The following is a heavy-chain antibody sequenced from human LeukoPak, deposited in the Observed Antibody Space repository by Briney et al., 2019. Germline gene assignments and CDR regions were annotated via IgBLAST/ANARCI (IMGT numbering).Heavy chain of an antibody. Sequence: SETLSLTCSVSGYSISYYYWNWIRQPPGKGLEWIGYIYYSGSTNYNPSLKSRLTISLDTSKNQFSLKLSSVTAADTAVYYCARGGQPYYDVLTGHGGAFDIWGQGTMVTVSS. V-gene: IGHV4-59*01. CDR3: ARGGQPYYDVLTGHGGAFDI. CDR2: IYYSGST. D-gene: IGHD3-9*01. CDR1: GYSISYYY. J-gene: IGHJ3*02.